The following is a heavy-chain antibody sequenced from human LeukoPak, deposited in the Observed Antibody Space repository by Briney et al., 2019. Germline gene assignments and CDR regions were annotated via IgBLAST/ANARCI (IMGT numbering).Heavy chain of an antibody. CDR1: GTSITTSY. Sequence: LETLSLTCSVSGTSITTSYWSWMRQPPGKGPEWIGYIYHSGSTNSNPSLKSRVTISIDTSKNQFSLKLSSVTAADTAVYYCARHKGENWYFDLWGRGTLVTVSS. V-gene: IGHV4-59*08. J-gene: IGHJ2*01. CDR3: ARHKGENWYFDL. CDR2: IYHSGST. D-gene: IGHD3-16*01.